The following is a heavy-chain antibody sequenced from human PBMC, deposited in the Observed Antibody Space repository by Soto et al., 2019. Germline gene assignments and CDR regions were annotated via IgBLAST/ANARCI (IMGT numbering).Heavy chain of an antibody. J-gene: IGHJ4*02. CDR1: GFTFSDYA. Sequence: PGGSLRLSCAASGFTFSDYAMHWVRQAPGKGLEWVSAISASGTTYYADSVKGRFTISRDDSKSTLFLQMNNLSADDTAVYYCAKMQGYFDYWGQGTLVTVSS. CDR3: AKMQGYFDY. V-gene: IGHV3-23*01. CDR2: ISASGTT.